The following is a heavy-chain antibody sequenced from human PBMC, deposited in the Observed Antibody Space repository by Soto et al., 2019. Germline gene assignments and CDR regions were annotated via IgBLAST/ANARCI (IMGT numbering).Heavy chain of an antibody. J-gene: IGHJ5*02. CDR2: ISAYNGNT. CDR3: ARGVRVAVAGTPNWFDP. V-gene: IGHV1-18*01. CDR1: GYTFTSYG. D-gene: IGHD6-19*01. Sequence: GASVKVSCKASGYTFTSYGISWVRQAPGQGLEWMGWISAYNGNTNYAQKLQGRVTMTTDTSTSTANMELRSLRSDDTAVYYCARGVRVAVAGTPNWFDPWGQETLVTVSS.